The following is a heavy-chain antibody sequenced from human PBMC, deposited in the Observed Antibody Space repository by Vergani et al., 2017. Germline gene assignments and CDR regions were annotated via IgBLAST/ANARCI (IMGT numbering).Heavy chain of an antibody. CDR3: AKDVVRITFFGVVIKPHSGMDV. CDR1: GFTFSSYG. CDR2: ISYDGRNK. V-gene: IGHV3-30*18. J-gene: IGHJ6*02. D-gene: IGHD3-3*01. Sequence: QVQLVESGGGVVQPGRSLRLSCAASGFTFSSYGMHWVRQAPGKGLEWVAVISYDGRNKYYADSVKGRFTISRDNSKNTLSLQMNSLRAEDTAVYYCAKDVVRITFFGVVIKPHSGMDVWGQGTTGTVSS.